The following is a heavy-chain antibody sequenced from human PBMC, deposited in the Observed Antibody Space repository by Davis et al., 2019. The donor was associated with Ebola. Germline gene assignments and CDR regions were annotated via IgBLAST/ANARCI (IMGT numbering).Heavy chain of an antibody. D-gene: IGHD1-26*01. CDR1: GYTFTSYA. Sequence: ASVTVSCKASGYTFTSYAMHWVRQAPGQRLEWMGWINAGNGNTKYSQKFQGRVTITRDTSASTAYMELSSLRSEDTAVYYCARDSGSYFNWFDPWGQGTLVTVSS. CDR2: INAGNGNT. CDR3: ARDSGSYFNWFDP. V-gene: IGHV1-3*01. J-gene: IGHJ5*02.